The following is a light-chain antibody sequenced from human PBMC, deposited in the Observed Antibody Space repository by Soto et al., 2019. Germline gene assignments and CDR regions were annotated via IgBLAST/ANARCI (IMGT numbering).Light chain of an antibody. CDR2: DVS. CDR1: QYINTR. J-gene: IGKJ1*01. V-gene: IGKV3-20*01. CDR3: QQYVMSPWT. Sequence: IVLTQSPATLSSFPGDRVTLSCRASQYINTRLAWYQHRPGQAPRLLIYDVSSRATGIPDRSSGSGSGTEFTLTISRLAPEDFAVYYCQQYVMSPWTFGQGTKV.